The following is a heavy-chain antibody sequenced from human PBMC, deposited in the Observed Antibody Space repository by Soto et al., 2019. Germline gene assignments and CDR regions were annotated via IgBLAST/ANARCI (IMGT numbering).Heavy chain of an antibody. Sequence: EVQLVESGGGLVKPGGSLRLSCAASGFTFSSYDMNWVRQAPGKGLEYVSSITTSGSYIYYGDSVRGRFTISRDNAKNSLFLQMDSLRAEDTAVYYGVRSGTAPMLRHNCFDPWGQGTLVTVSS. D-gene: IGHD1-1*01. CDR1: GFTFSSYD. CDR2: ITTSGSYI. V-gene: IGHV3-21*01. CDR3: VRSGTAPMLRHNCFDP. J-gene: IGHJ5*02.